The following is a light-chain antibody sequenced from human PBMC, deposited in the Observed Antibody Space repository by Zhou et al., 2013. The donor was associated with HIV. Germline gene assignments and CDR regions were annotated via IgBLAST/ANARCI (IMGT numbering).Light chain of an antibody. V-gene: IGLV1-51*02. CDR2: EDD. CDR3: GTWDSSLRVGV. CDR1: TSNIANNF. J-gene: IGLJ2*01. Sequence: QSVLTQPPSVSAAPGQKVTISCSGSTSNIANNFVCWFQQLPGTAPKLLIHEDDKRPSGIPDRFSASKSGTSVTLAITGLQTGDEGDYYCGTWDSSLRVGVFGGGTKLTVL.